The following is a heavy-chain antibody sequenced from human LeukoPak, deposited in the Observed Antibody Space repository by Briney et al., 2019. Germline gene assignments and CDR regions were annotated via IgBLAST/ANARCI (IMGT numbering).Heavy chain of an antibody. Sequence: PGGSLRLSCAASGFTFSSYAMSWVRQAPGKGLEWVSAISGSGGSTYYADSVKGRFTISRDNAKNSLYLQMNSLRAEDTAVYYCARDSSGWKNLDYWGQGTLVTVSS. J-gene: IGHJ4*02. D-gene: IGHD6-19*01. CDR1: GFTFSSYA. CDR2: ISGSGGST. CDR3: ARDSSGWKNLDY. V-gene: IGHV3-23*01.